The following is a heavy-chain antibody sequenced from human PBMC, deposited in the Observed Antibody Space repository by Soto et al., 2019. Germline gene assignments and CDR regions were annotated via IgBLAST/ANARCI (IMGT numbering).Heavy chain of an antibody. D-gene: IGHD3-22*01. CDR3: AREDESSGHAGTFRL. CDR1: GFIFSDAI. J-gene: IGHJ1*01. Sequence: QEQLVESGGDVVQPGRSLRLSCAASGFIFSDAIIHWVRQAPGKGLEWLALMAHDGVKQYRAAVKDRFSLSRDNSQNEANLEMNSLTPEDTAVYYCAREDESSGHAGTFRLWGQGTLVTVSP. CDR2: MAHDGVK. V-gene: IGHV3-30-3*01.